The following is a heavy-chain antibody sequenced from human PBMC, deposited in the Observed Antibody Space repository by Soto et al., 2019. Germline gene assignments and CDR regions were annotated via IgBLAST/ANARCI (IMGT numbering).Heavy chain of an antibody. CDR1: GFTFSSYS. CDR3: ARDEGGVAGTFDY. CDR2: ISSSSSTI. V-gene: IGHV3-48*01. J-gene: IGHJ4*02. D-gene: IGHD6-19*01. Sequence: EVQLVESGGGLVQPGGSLRLSCAASGFTFSSYSMNWVRQAPGKGLEWVSYISSSSSTIYYADSVKGRFTISRDNAKNSLYLQMNSLRAEDTAVYYCARDEGGVAGTFDYWGQGTLVTVSS.